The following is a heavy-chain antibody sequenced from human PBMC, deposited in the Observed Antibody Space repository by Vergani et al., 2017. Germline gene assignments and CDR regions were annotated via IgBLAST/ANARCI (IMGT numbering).Heavy chain of an antibody. V-gene: IGHV3-64*01. J-gene: IGHJ6*02. Sequence: EVQLVESGGGLVQPGGSLRLSCAASGFTFSSYAMHWVRQAPGKGLEYVSAISSNGGSTYYANSVKGRFTISRDNSKNTLYLQMGSLRAEDMAVYYCARDQNYYYGMDVWGQGTTVTVSS. CDR1: GFTFSSYA. CDR2: ISSNGGST. CDR3: ARDQNYYYGMDV.